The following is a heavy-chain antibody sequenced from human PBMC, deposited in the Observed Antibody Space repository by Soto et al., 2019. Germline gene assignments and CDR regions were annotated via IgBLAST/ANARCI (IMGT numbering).Heavy chain of an antibody. CDR2: IKSKTDGGTT. V-gene: IGHV3-15*01. CDR1: GFTFSNAW. Sequence: GGSLRLSCAASGFTFSNAWMSWVRQAPGKGLEWVGRIKSKTDGGTTDYAAPVKGRFTISRDDSKNTLYLQMNSLKTEDTDVYYCTTQLPQYYYDCSGYSYYYYCGMDVWGQGTTVTVSS. D-gene: IGHD3-22*01. J-gene: IGHJ6*02. CDR3: TTQLPQYYYDCSGYSYYYYCGMDV.